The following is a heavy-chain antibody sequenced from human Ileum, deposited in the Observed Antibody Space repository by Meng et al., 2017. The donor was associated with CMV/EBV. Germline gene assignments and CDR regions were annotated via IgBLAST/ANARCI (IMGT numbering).Heavy chain of an antibody. CDR2: ISYDGSDK. J-gene: IGHJ2*01. CDR1: GFTFSTYA. CDR3: AREGDEYDLRWYFDF. V-gene: IGHV3-30*04. Sequence: GGSLRLSCAASGFTFSTYAMHWVRQAPGKGLEWVALISYDGSDKYYADSVRGRFPISRDNSKNTLYLHMNSLRAEDTAVYYCAREGDEYDLRWYFDFWGRGTLVTVSS. D-gene: IGHD3-3*01.